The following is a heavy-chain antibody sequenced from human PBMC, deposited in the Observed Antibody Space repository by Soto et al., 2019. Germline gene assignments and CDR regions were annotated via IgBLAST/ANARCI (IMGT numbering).Heavy chain of an antibody. J-gene: IGHJ4*02. CDR3: ARGLEPIDY. V-gene: IGHV1-3*05. CDR2: INACNGNT. CDR1: GYTFSSYS. Sequence: QVQLVQSGAEEKKPGASVKVSCKASGYTFSSYSMRWVRQAPGQRLEWMGWINACNGNTNYSQKFQGRVTITRDTSASTAYMELSSLRSDDTAVYYCARGLEPIDYWGQGTLVTVSS.